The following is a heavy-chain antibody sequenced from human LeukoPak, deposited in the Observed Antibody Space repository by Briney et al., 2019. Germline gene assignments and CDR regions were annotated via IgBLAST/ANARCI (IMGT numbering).Heavy chain of an antibody. V-gene: IGHV1-2*02. CDR2: INPNSGGT. CDR3: ARLYCSSTSCYRATVTTSYYYYYMDV. CDR1: GYTFTGYY. D-gene: IGHD2-2*02. Sequence: ASVKVSCKASGYTFTGYYMHWVRQAPGQGLEWMGWINPNSGGTNYAQKFQGRVTMTRDTSISTAYMELSRLRSDDTAVYYCARLYCSSTSCYRATVTTSYYYYYMDVWGKGTTVTVSS. J-gene: IGHJ6*03.